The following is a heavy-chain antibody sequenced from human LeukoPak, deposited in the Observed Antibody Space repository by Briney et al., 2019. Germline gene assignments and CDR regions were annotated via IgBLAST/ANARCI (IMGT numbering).Heavy chain of an antibody. D-gene: IGHD1-26*01. CDR2: ISAYNGNT. V-gene: IGHV1-18*01. CDR1: GYTFTSYG. J-gene: IGHJ3*02. CDR3: AFNLVGATPYDAFDI. Sequence: ASVKVSCKASGYTFTSYGISWVRQAPGQGLEWMGWISAYNGNTNYAQKLQGRVTMTTDTSTSAAYMELSSLRSEDTAVYYCAFNLVGATPYDAFDIWGQGTMVTVSS.